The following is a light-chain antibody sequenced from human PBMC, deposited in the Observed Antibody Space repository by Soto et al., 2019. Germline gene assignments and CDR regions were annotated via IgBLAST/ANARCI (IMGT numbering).Light chain of an antibody. CDR3: LQALQTWT. CDR1: QSFLNSNGYNY. Sequence: DIVMTQFPLSLPVIPGEPASISLRSRQSFLNSNGYNYLDWYLQKPGQSPQLLIYLGSNRASGVPDRFNGSGSGTDFTLKISRVEAEDVGVSYCLQALQTWTFGQGTKV. V-gene: IGKV2-28*01. CDR2: LGS. J-gene: IGKJ1*01.